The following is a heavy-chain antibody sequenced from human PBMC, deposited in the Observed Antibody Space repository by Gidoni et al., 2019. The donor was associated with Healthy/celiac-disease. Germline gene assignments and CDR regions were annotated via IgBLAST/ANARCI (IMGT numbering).Heavy chain of an antibody. CDR3: ARGDIVVVPAAPAVYYGMDV. V-gene: IGHV1-8*01. Sequence: QVQLVQSGAEVKKPGASVKVSCTASGYTFTSYDINWVTQATGQVLEWMGWMNPNRGNTGYAQKFHGRVTMTRNTSISTVYMELSSLRSEDTAVYYCARGDIVVVPAAPAVYYGMDVWGQGTTVTVSS. J-gene: IGHJ6*02. D-gene: IGHD2-2*01. CDR2: MNPNRGNT. CDR1: GYTFTSYD.